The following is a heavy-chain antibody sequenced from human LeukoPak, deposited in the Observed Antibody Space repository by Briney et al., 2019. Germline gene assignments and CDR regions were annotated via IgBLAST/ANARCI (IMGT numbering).Heavy chain of an antibody. D-gene: IGHD2-2*01. V-gene: IGHV3-53*01. Sequence: GGSLRLSCAASGFTVSSNYMSWVRQAPGKGLEWVSVIYSGGSTYYADSVKGRFTISGDNSKNTLYLQMNSLRAEDTAVYYCAKSGRRGSSTSCYCGGFDPWGQGTLVTVSS. J-gene: IGHJ5*02. CDR3: AKSGRRGSSTSCYCGGFDP. CDR2: IYSGGST. CDR1: GFTVSSNY.